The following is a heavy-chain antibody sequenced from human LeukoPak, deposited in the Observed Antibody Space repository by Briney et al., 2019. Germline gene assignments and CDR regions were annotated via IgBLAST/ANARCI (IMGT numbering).Heavy chain of an antibody. V-gene: IGHV1-18*01. CDR1: GYTFTSYG. J-gene: IGHJ4*02. D-gene: IGHD3-22*01. CDR3: ARGTLIRYDSSGVDY. Sequence: ASVKVSCKASGYTFTSYGISWVRQAPGQGLEWMGWISAYNGNTNYAQKLQGRVTMTTDTSPSTAYMGLRSLRSDDTAVYYCARGTLIRYDSSGVDYWGQGTLVTVSS. CDR2: ISAYNGNT.